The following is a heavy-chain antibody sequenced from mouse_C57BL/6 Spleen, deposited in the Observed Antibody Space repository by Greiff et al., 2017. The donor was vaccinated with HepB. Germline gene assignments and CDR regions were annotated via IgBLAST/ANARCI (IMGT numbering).Heavy chain of an antibody. D-gene: IGHD1-1*01. J-gene: IGHJ2*01. V-gene: IGHV5-4*01. CDR3: ARDGYYYGSLHYFDY. CDR2: ISDGGSYT. Sequence: EVQVVESGGGLVKPGGSLKLSCAASGFTFSSYAMSWVRQTPEKRLEWVATISDGGSYTYYPDNVKGRFTISRDNAKNNLYLQMSHLKSEDTAMYYCARDGYYYGSLHYFDYWGQGTTLTVSS. CDR1: GFTFSSYA.